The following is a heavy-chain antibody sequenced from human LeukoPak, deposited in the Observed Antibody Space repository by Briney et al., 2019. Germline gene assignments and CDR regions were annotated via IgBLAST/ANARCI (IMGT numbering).Heavy chain of an antibody. CDR3: ARGLDDILTGPHPYFDY. D-gene: IGHD3-9*01. J-gene: IGHJ4*02. Sequence: KPSETLSLTCAVYGGSFSGYYWSWIRQPPGKGLEWIGEINHSGSTNYNPSLKSRVTISVDTSKNQFSLKLSSVTAADTAVYYCARGLDDILTGPHPYFDYWGQGTLVTVSS. CDR1: GGSFSGYY. CDR2: INHSGST. V-gene: IGHV4-34*01.